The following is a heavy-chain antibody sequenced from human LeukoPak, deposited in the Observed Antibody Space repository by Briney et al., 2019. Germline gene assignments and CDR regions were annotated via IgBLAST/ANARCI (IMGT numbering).Heavy chain of an antibody. CDR2: SNPNSGGT. CDR1: GYTFTGYY. J-gene: IGHJ5*02. V-gene: IGHV1-2*02. D-gene: IGHD6-13*01. Sequence: ASVKVSCKASGYTFTGYYMHWVRQAPGQGLEWMGWSNPNSGGTNYAQKFQGRVTMNRDTSISTAYMELSRLRSDDTAVYYCARDGIAAAGSEFDPWGQGTLVTASS. CDR3: ARDGIAAAGSEFDP.